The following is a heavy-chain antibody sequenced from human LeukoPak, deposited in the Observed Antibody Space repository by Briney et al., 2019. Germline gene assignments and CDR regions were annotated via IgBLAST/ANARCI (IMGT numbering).Heavy chain of an antibody. CDR3: ARGSPTRELRMEDASTGTDY. CDR2: ISPSGGST. V-gene: IGHV1-46*01. Sequence: ASVKVSCKASGYTFTSYYMHWVRQAPGQGLEWMGIISPSGGSTSYAQKFQGRVTMTTDTSTSTAYMELSSLRSEDTAVYYCARGSPTRELRMEDASTGTDYWGQGTLVTVSS. D-gene: IGHD1-26*01. CDR1: GYTFTSYY. J-gene: IGHJ4*02.